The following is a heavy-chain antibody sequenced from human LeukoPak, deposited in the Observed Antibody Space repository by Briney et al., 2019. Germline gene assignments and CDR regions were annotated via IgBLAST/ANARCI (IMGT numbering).Heavy chain of an antibody. CDR1: GGSITSYY. CDR2: IYYSGST. CDR3: ARGTTTMAGIFGY. D-gene: IGHD1-7*01. J-gene: IGHJ4*02. V-gene: IGHV4-59*01. Sequence: PSETLSLTCTVSGGSITSYYWSWIRQPPGKGLEWIGFIYYSGSTDYNPSLQSRITISVDTSKNQFSLKLSSMTAADTAVYYCARGTTTMAGIFGYWGQGTLVTVSS.